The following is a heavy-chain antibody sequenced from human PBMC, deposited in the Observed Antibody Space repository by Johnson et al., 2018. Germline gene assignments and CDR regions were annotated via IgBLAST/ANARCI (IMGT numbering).Heavy chain of an antibody. V-gene: IGHV3-23*04. J-gene: IGHJ3*02. CDR2: VSANGGHT. Sequence: VQLVESGGGLIQPGGSLRLLCGASGFTFSNYAMKWVRQAPGKGLEWVSSVSANGGHTYYAESVKGRFTISRDNSKNTLYLQMNGLRVEDTAIYYCANSRRSGYDYVWGSYPYPDAFDIWGQGTMVTFTS. CDR1: GFTFSNYA. CDR3: ANSRRSGYDYVWGSYPYPDAFDI. D-gene: IGHD3-16*01.